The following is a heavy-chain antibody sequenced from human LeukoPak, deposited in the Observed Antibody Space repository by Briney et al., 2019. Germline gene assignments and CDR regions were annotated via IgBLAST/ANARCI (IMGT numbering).Heavy chain of an antibody. Sequence: ASVKVSCKASGYTFTGYYMHWVRQAPGQGLEWMGWINPNSGGTNSAQKFQGRVTMTRDTSISTAYMELSRLRSDDTAVYYCARDHYYGSGSNDYWGQGTLVTVSS. CDR3: ARDHYYGSGSNDY. J-gene: IGHJ4*02. CDR1: GYTFTGYY. V-gene: IGHV1-2*02. D-gene: IGHD3-10*01. CDR2: INPNSGGT.